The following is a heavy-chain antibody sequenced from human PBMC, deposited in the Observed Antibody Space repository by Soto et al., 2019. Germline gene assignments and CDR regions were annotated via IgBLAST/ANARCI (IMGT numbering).Heavy chain of an antibody. V-gene: IGHV3-53*01. J-gene: IGHJ6*03. Sequence: GGSLRLSCAASGFTVSSNYMSWVRQAPGKGLEWVSVIYSGGSTYYADSVKGRFTISRDNSKNTLYLQMNSLRAEDTAMYYCAISPDYGDYSYYYMDVWGKGTTVTVSS. CDR1: GFTVSSNY. CDR3: AISPDYGDYSYYYMDV. CDR2: IYSGGST. D-gene: IGHD4-17*01.